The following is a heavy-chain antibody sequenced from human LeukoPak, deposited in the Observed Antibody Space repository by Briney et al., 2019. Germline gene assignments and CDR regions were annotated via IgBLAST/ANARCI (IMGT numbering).Heavy chain of an antibody. CDR3: ARARGDIVVVPAAIWFDP. D-gene: IGHD2-2*01. CDR2: IKPNSGGT. CDR1: GYTFTGNY. V-gene: IGHV1-2*02. Sequence: VASVKVTCKAPGYTFTGNYMHWVRQAPGQGLEWMGWIKPNSGGTNYAQKFQGRVSMTRDTSISTAYMELSRLRSDDTAVYYCARARGDIVVVPAAIWFDPWGQGTLVTVSS. J-gene: IGHJ5*02.